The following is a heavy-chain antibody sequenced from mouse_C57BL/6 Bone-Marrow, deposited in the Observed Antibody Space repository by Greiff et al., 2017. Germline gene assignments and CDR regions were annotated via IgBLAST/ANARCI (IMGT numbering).Heavy chain of an antibody. J-gene: IGHJ3*01. CDR1: GYTFTEYT. CDR2: FYPGSGSI. CDR3: ARHEDYYGSSPAWFAY. D-gene: IGHD1-1*01. Sequence: QVQLQQSGAELVKPGASVKLSCKASGYTFTEYTIHWVKQRSGQGLEWIGWFYPGSGSIKYNEKFKDKATLTADKASSTVYMELSRLTSEDSAVFFCARHEDYYGSSPAWFAYWGQGTLVTVSA. V-gene: IGHV1-62-2*01.